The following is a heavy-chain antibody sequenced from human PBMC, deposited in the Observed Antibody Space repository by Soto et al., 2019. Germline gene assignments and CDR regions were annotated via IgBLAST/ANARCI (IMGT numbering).Heavy chain of an antibody. CDR1: GYSFTSYW. Sequence: PGESLKISGKGSGYSFTSYWISWVRQMPGKGLEWMGRIDPSDSYTNYSPYFQGHVTISADKSISTTYLQWSSLKASDTAMYYCASHSAFYDILTGIYYYHSVLAFGGNGTTVPVS. CDR3: ASHSAFYDILTGIYYYHSVLAF. D-gene: IGHD3-9*01. J-gene: IGHJ6*04. V-gene: IGHV5-10-1*01. CDR2: IDPSDSYT.